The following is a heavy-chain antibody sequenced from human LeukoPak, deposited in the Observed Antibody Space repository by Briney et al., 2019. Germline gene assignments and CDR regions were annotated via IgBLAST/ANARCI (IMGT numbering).Heavy chain of an antibody. CDR1: GGSISSSSYY. CDR3: ARFVDYYDSSGYYYANDAFDI. J-gene: IGHJ3*02. D-gene: IGHD3-22*01. V-gene: IGHV4-39*01. Sequence: SETLSLTCTVSGGSISSSSYYWGWIRQPPGKRLEWIGSIYYSGSTYYNPSLKSRVTISVDTSKNQFSLKLSSVTAADTAVYYCARFVDYYDSSGYYYANDAFDIWGQGTMVTVSS. CDR2: IYYSGST.